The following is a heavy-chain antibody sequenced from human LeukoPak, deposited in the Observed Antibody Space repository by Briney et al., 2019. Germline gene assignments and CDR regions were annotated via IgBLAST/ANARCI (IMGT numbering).Heavy chain of an antibody. CDR1: GASISHYY. CDR3: ASLSHCSTSSCFDY. CDR2: AFYNGST. D-gene: IGHD2-2*01. Sequence: SETLSLTCTVSGASISHYYWSWIRQPPGRGLEWIGCAFYNGSTNYNPSLKSRVTISIDTSKSQFSLRLTSVTAADTAIYYCASLSHCSTSSCFDYWGRGTLVTVSS. V-gene: IGHV4-59*01. J-gene: IGHJ4*02.